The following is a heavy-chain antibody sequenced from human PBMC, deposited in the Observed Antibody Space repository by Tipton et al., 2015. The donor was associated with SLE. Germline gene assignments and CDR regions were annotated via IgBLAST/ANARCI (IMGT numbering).Heavy chain of an antibody. D-gene: IGHD3-3*01. CDR2: IYYSGST. J-gene: IGHJ3*02. V-gene: IGHV4-59*01. CDR3: ARDRPSGNDAFDI. CDR1: GGSISSYY. Sequence: TLSLTCTVSGGSISSYYWSWIRQPPGKGPEWIGYIYYSGSTNYNPSLKSRVTISVDTSKNQFSLKLSSVTAADTAVYYCARDRPSGNDAFDIWGQGTMVTVSS.